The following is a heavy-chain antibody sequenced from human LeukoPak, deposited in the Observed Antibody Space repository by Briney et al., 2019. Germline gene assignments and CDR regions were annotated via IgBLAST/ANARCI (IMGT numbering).Heavy chain of an antibody. CDR3: ARGILRYSGLDY. J-gene: IGHJ4*02. CDR2: LFYSRST. V-gene: IGHV4-31*02. D-gene: IGHD1-26*01. Sequence: AQTLCLTRTVSGGSISSGGYYGSSIRQRPGRGLGGIGYLFYSRSTYSNPSLKSRASITVDQYKSQFYLQLSSLTAEDTAVYYCARGILRYSGLDYWGQGTLVTVSS. CDR1: GGSISSGGYY.